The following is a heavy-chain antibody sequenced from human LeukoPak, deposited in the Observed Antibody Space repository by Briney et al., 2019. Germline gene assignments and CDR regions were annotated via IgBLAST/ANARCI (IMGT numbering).Heavy chain of an antibody. V-gene: IGHV3-48*01. CDR1: GFTFSSYS. CDR2: ISSSSTI. J-gene: IGHJ6*03. Sequence: GGSLRLSCAASGFTFSSYSMNWVRQAPGKGLEWVSYISSSSTIYYSDYVKGRFTISRDNSKNTMYLQMNSLNAEDTAVYYCAKDEVVPGYYYTDVWGRGTTVTISS. D-gene: IGHD2-2*01. CDR3: AKDEVVPGYYYTDV.